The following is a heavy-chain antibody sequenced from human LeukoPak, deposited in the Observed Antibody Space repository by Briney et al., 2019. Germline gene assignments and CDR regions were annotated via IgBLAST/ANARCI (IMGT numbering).Heavy chain of an antibody. J-gene: IGHJ5*02. CDR3: AKDIGRFLGWLGFDP. CDR2: ISWNSGSI. Sequence: GGSLRLSCAASGFTFDDYAMHWVRQAPGKGLEWVSGISWNSGSIGYADSVKGRFTISRDNAKNSLYLQMNSLRAEDTALYYCAKDIGRFLGWLGFDPWGQGTLVTVSS. D-gene: IGHD3-3*01. CDR1: GFTFDDYA. V-gene: IGHV3-9*01.